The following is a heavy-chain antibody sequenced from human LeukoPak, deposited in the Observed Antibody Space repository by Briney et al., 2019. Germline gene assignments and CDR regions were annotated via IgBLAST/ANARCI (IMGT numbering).Heavy chain of an antibody. CDR2: ISGSGSHT. V-gene: IGHV3-23*01. CDR3: GKWGSCIGTSCYYSGMDV. J-gene: IGHJ6*02. D-gene: IGHD2-2*01. Sequence: GGSLRLSCAASGITFTNPAVSWVRRAPGKGLEWVSAISGSGSHTYYADAVKGRVTISRDRNTLYLQMNSLRDDDTAVYYCGKWGSCIGTSCYYSGMDVWGQGTTVIVSS. CDR1: GITFTNPA.